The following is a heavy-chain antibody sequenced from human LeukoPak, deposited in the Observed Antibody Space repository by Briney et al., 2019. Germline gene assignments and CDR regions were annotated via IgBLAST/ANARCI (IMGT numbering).Heavy chain of an antibody. CDR2: ISSSSSYI. CDR1: GFTFSSYS. Sequence: GGSLRLSRAASGFTFSSYSMNWVRQAPGKGLEWVSSISSSSSYIYYADSVKGRFTISRDNAKNSLYLQMNSLRAEDTAVYYCARVVRGVMLFDPWGQGTLVTVSS. V-gene: IGHV3-21*01. J-gene: IGHJ5*02. D-gene: IGHD3-10*01. CDR3: ARVVRGVMLFDP.